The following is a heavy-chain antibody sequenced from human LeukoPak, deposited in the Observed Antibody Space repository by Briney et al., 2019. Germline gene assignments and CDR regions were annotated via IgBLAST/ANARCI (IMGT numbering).Heavy chain of an antibody. D-gene: IGHD5-18*01. CDR2: IYYSGST. CDR3: ARGRGYSYGDAFDI. CDR1: GGSISSYY. Sequence: SETLSLTCTVSGGSISSYYWSWIRQPPGKGLEWIGYIYYSGSTNYNPSLKSRVTISVDTSKNQFSLKLSSVTAADTAVYYCARGRGYSYGDAFDICGQGTMVTVSS. V-gene: IGHV4-59*01. J-gene: IGHJ3*02.